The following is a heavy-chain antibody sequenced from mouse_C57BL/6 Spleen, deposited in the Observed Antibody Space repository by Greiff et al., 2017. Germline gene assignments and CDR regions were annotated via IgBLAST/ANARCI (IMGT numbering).Heavy chain of an antibody. CDR2: ISYDGSN. Sequence: VQLKESGPGLVKPSQSLSLTCSVTGYSITSGYYWNWIRQFPGNKLEWMGYISYDGSNNYNPSLKNRISITRDTSKNQFFLKLNSVTTEDTGTYYCARDYSNSGWYFDVWGTGTTVTVSS. CDR3: ARDYSNSGWYFDV. CDR1: GYSITSGYY. J-gene: IGHJ1*03. V-gene: IGHV3-6*01. D-gene: IGHD2-5*01.